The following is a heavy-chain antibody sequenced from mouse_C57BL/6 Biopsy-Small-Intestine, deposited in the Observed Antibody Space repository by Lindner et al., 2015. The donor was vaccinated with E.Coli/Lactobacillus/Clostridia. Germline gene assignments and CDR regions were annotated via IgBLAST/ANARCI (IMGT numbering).Heavy chain of an antibody. CDR3: ARRGGNSYGFDY. CDR2: IYPRDGNT. Sequence: VQLQESGPELVKPGASVKISCKASGYTFTSYDINWVKQRPGQGLEWIEWIYPRDGNTKYNEKFKGRATLTVATSSSTASMELYSLRSEDSAVYFCARRGGNSYGFDYWGQGTTLTVSS. CDR1: GYTFTSYD. V-gene: IGHV1-85*01. J-gene: IGHJ2*01. D-gene: IGHD1-1*01.